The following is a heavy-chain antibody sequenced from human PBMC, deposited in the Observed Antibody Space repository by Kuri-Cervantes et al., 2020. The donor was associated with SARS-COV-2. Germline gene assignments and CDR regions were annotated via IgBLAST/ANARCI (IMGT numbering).Heavy chain of an antibody. D-gene: IGHD6-19*01. V-gene: IGHV3-30-3*01. Sequence: GGSLRLSCAASESTFSSYAMHWVRQAPGKGLEWVGVISYDGSNKYYADSVKGRFTISRDNSKNTLYLQMNSLRAEDTAVYYCARGPEYSSGWYERGYYFDYWGQGTLVTVSS. J-gene: IGHJ4*02. CDR2: ISYDGSNK. CDR1: ESTFSSYA. CDR3: ARGPEYSSGWYERGYYFDY.